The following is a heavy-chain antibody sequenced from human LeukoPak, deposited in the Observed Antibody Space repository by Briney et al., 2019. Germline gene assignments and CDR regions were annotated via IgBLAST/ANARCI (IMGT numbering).Heavy chain of an antibody. CDR3: AQQLGYCSGGSCYFTY. Sequence: GGSLRLSCAASGFTFSSSAMSWVRQAPGKGLEWVSAINNDGDNSFYADSVKGRFAISRDNSRNTLYLQMNSLRVEDTAVYYCAQQLGYCSGGSCYFTYWGQGTLVTVSS. CDR1: GFTFSSSA. CDR2: INNDGDNS. V-gene: IGHV3-23*01. D-gene: IGHD2-15*01. J-gene: IGHJ4*02.